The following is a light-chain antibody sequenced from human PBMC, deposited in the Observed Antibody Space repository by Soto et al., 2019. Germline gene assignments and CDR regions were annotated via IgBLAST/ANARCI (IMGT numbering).Light chain of an antibody. CDR1: QSVSSSY. V-gene: IGKV3-20*01. J-gene: IGKJ2*01. Sequence: EIVLPQSPGTLSLSSGERATLSCRASQSVSSSYLAWYQQKPGQAPRLLVYATSSRATGIPDRFSGSGSGTDFTLTISRLEPEEFAVYYCQQYGSSSFTFGQGTKLEIK. CDR3: QQYGSSSFT. CDR2: ATS.